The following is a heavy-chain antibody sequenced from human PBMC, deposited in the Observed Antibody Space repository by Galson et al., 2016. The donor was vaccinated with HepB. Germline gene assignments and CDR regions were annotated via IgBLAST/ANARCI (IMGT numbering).Heavy chain of an antibody. J-gene: IGHJ3*02. CDR1: GDLFISYV. CDR3: ARGRVSTIFGYDI. D-gene: IGHD3-3*01. Sequence: SVKVSCKASGDLFISYVIHWMRQAPGQRLEWMGWINVRSEDTKYSDKFQGRVTITRDTSASTAYMELSSLRSEDTAMYYCARGRVSTIFGYDIWGQGTMVTVSS. V-gene: IGHV1-3*01. CDR2: INVRSEDT.